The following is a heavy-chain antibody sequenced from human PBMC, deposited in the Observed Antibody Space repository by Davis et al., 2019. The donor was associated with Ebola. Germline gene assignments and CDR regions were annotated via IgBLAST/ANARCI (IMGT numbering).Heavy chain of an antibody. J-gene: IGHJ3*01. V-gene: IGHV3-33*01. CDR3: ARDPAIGQPLSTFDV. CDR1: GFSFKTYG. Sequence: PGGSLRLSCAASGFSFKTYGMHWVRQAPGKGLEWLAVIWYDGNREFIADSMKGRFTISRDNSRNTLFLQVNSLRVEDTAVYYCARDPAIGQPLSTFDVWGQGTTVTVAS. CDR2: IWYDGNRE. D-gene: IGHD1-14*01.